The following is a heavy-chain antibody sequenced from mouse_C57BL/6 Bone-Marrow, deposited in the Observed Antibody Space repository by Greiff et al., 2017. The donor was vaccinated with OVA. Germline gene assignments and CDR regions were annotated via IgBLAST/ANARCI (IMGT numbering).Heavy chain of an antibody. CDR2: IDPEDGDT. Sequence: VQLQQSGAELVKPGASVKLSCTASGFNIKDYYMHWVKQRTEQGLEWIGRIDPEDGDTKYAPKFQGKATIPADTSSNTAYLQLSSLTSEDTAVYYCAHYDGDGYYAMDYWGQGTSVTVSS. CDR1: GFNIKDYY. D-gene: IGHD1-2*01. J-gene: IGHJ4*01. CDR3: AHYDGDGYYAMDY. V-gene: IGHV14-2*01.